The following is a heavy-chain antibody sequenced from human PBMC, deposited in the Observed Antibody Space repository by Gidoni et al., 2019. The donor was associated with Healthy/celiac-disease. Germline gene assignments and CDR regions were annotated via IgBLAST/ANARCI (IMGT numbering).Heavy chain of an antibody. CDR3: AKDLNRYCSGGSCPQGYYYYGMDV. V-gene: IGHV3-30*18. D-gene: IGHD2-15*01. J-gene: IGHJ6*02. CDR1: AFPFRISG. CDR2: ISYDGSNK. Sequence: QVQLVEYGGGLVQPGGYLRLSWSASAFPFRISGIHLVRPAPGKGLEWVAVISYDGSNKYYADSVKGRFTISRDNSKNTLYLQMNSLRAEDTAVYYCAKDLNRYCSGGSCPQGYYYYGMDVWGQGTTVTVSS.